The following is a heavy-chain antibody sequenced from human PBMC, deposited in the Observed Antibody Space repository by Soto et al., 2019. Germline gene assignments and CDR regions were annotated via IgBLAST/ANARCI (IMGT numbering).Heavy chain of an antibody. J-gene: IGHJ4*02. Sequence: PGGSLRLSCAASGFTFSSYAMSWVRQAPGKGLEWVSSISGTGGSTNYADSVKGRFTISRDNSKNTLYLQMSSLRAEDTAVYYCAKDSRYTSGPDTFDYWGQGTLVTVSS. D-gene: IGHD6-19*01. CDR2: ISGTGGST. V-gene: IGHV3-23*01. CDR3: AKDSRYTSGPDTFDY. CDR1: GFTFSSYA.